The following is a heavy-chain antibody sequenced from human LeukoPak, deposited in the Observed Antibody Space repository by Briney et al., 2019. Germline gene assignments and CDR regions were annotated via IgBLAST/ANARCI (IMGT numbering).Heavy chain of an antibody. CDR2: IYYSGST. Sequence: SQTLSLTCTVSGGSISSGDYYWSWIRQPQGKGLEWIGYIYYSGSTYYNPSLKSRVTISVDTSKNQFSLKLSSVTAADTAVYYCARWGRKLWFGEFPSYFQHWGQGTLVTVSS. D-gene: IGHD3-10*01. CDR3: ARWGRKLWFGEFPSYFQH. J-gene: IGHJ1*01. V-gene: IGHV4-30-4*01. CDR1: GGSISSGDYY.